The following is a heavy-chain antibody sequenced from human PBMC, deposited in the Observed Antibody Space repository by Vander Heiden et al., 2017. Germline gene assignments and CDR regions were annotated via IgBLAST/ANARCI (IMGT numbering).Heavy chain of an antibody. CDR3: SRDFGAKGNDFLDY. V-gene: IGHV3-49*03. J-gene: IGHJ4*02. CDR1: GFTFGDYS. Sequence: EVHVEESGGGLVQPGRSLRLSCTVSGFTFGDYSISWFPQDPGKGLEWIGFIRRKTSGGTTEYAASVRGRFTISRDDSKSIAYLQMNSLKIEDTAMYYCSRDFGAKGNDFLDYWGQGTLVTVSS. CDR2: IRRKTSGGTT. D-gene: IGHD3-16*01.